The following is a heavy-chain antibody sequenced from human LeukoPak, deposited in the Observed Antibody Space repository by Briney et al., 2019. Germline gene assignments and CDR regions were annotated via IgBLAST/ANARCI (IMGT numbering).Heavy chain of an antibody. V-gene: IGHV1-69*01. D-gene: IGHD2-21*01. J-gene: IGHJ4*02. Sequence: SVEVSCKASGGTFSSYAISWVRQAPGQGLEWMGGIIPIFGTANYAQKFQGRVTITADESTSTAYMELSSLRSEDTAVYYCAASVVAPTSFNYWAREPWSPSP. CDR1: GGTFSSYA. CDR2: IIPIFGTA. CDR3: AASVVAPTSFNY.